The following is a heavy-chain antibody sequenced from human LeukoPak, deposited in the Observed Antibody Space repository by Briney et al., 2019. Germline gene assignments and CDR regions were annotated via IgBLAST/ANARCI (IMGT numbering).Heavy chain of an antibody. Sequence: GGSLRLFCAASGFTFSNYAMNWVRQAPGKGLEWVSGISGGDGTTFYADSVKGRFTISRDNSKNTLYLQMNSLRAEDTAVYYCAKAGSLDIAARQNYWGQGTLVTVSS. V-gene: IGHV3-23*01. CDR2: ISGGDGTT. CDR1: GFTFSNYA. J-gene: IGHJ4*02. D-gene: IGHD6-6*01. CDR3: AKAGSLDIAARQNY.